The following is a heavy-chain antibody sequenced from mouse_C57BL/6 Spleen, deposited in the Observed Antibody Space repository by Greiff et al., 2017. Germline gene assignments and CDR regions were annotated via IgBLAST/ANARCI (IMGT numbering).Heavy chain of an antibody. Sequence: EVHLVESGGGLVKPGGSLKLSCAASGFTFSSYAMSWVRQTPEKRLEWVATISDGGSYTYYPDNVKGRFTISRDNAKNNLYLQMSHLKSEDTAMYYCAREGDDGYYGYWGQGTTLTASS. V-gene: IGHV5-4*01. J-gene: IGHJ2*01. CDR2: ISDGGSYT. CDR3: AREGDDGYYGY. D-gene: IGHD2-3*01. CDR1: GFTFSSYA.